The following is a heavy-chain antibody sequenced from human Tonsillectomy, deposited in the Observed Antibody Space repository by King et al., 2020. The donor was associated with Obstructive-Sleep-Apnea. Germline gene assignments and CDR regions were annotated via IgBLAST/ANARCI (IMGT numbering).Heavy chain of an antibody. CDR1: GFTFSDYA. J-gene: IGHJ4*02. Sequence: VQLVEPGGGLVQPGGSLRLSCSGSGFTFSDYAMHWVRQAPGKGLEYVSSLSYNGNTIYHADSVKGRFTISRDNSKNTVYLQMRSLRPEDTAVYYCVKAPRRDGYNWFDYWGQGTLVTVSS. D-gene: IGHD5-24*01. V-gene: IGHV3-64D*09. CDR3: VKAPRRDGYNWFDY. CDR2: LSYNGNTI.